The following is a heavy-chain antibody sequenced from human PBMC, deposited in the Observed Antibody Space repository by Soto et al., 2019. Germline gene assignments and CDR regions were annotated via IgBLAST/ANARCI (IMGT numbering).Heavy chain of an antibody. Sequence: QVQMVQSGPEVKVPGPSVKDSCKTSGYTFTAYVPAWLRQAPGQRPEWMGWVSTNDDRTNYARKFQGRVTLPTDRSTTTTSMELRSLGTDDTAVYYCARELNTESSAYYSFAFWGQGTLVTVSS. CDR3: ARELNTESSAYYSFAF. D-gene: IGHD3-22*01. V-gene: IGHV1-18*01. J-gene: IGHJ4*02. CDR1: GYTFTAYV. CDR2: VSTNDDRT.